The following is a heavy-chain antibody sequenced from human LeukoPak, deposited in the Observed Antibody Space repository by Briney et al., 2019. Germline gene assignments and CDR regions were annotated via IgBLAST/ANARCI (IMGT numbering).Heavy chain of an antibody. J-gene: IGHJ4*01. CDR2: INHSGYT. V-gene: IGHV4-34*10. D-gene: IGHD4-17*01. CDR1: GVSFNDYY. CDR3: TRMTTGHDY. Sequence: SETLSLTCAVSGVSFNDYYWSWVRQTPGKGLEWIGEINHSGYTNDSPSLKSRVTMSIDTSRKQFSLNLRSVTVADTGIYYCTRMTTGHDYWGQGTLVTVSS.